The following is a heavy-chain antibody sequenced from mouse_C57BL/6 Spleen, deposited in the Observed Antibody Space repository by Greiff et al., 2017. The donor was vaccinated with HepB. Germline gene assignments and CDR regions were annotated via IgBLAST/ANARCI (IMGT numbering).Heavy chain of an antibody. CDR3: AREGELGQDY. CDR2: ISYDGSN. V-gene: IGHV3-6*01. Sequence: EVKVEESGPGLVKPSQSLSLTCSVTGYSITSGYYWDWIRQFPGNKLEWMGYISYDGSNNYNPSLKNRISITRDTSKNQFFLKLNSVTTEDTATYYCAREGELGQDYWGQGTTLTVSS. J-gene: IGHJ2*01. CDR1: GYSITSGYY. D-gene: IGHD4-1*01.